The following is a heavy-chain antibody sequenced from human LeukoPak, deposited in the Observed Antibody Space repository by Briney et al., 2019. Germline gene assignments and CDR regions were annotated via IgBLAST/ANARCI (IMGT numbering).Heavy chain of an antibody. CDR3: ARHPFRPFLEIHY. Sequence: PSETLSLTCTVSGGSISSSSYYWGWIRQPPGKGLEWIGSIYYSGSTYYNPSLKSRVTISVDTSKNQFSLKLSSVSAADTAVYYCARHPFRPFLEIHYWGQGTLVTVSS. J-gene: IGHJ4*02. CDR2: IYYSGST. D-gene: IGHD5-24*01. CDR1: GGSISSSSYY. V-gene: IGHV4-39*01.